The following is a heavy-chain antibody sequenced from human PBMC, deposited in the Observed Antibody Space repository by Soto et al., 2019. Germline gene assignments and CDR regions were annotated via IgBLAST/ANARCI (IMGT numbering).Heavy chain of an antibody. J-gene: IGHJ4*02. CDR1: RFTFNNYA. Sequence: EVQLLESGGGLVQPGGSLRLSCAASRFTFNNYAMSWVRPAPRKGLEWVSAISPSGRSTYYADSVKGRFTISRDNSKNTLYLQMNSLRSEDTAVYYCAKDFASSSSPIVWGQGTLVTVSS. D-gene: IGHD6-6*01. V-gene: IGHV3-23*01. CDR3: AKDFASSSSPIV. CDR2: ISPSGRST.